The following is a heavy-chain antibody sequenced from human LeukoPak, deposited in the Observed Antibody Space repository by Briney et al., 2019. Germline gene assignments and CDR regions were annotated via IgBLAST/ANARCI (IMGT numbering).Heavy chain of an antibody. D-gene: IGHD3-9*01. J-gene: IGHJ6*02. Sequence: GGSLRLSCAASGFTFSSYGMHWVRQAPGKGLEWVAVISYDGSNKYYADSVKGRFTISRDNSKNTLYLQMNSLRAEDTAVYYCARELTYYDILTGYFPSGYGMDVWGQGTTVTVSS. CDR1: GFTFSSYG. CDR3: ARELTYYDILTGYFPSGYGMDV. CDR2: ISYDGSNK. V-gene: IGHV3-30*03.